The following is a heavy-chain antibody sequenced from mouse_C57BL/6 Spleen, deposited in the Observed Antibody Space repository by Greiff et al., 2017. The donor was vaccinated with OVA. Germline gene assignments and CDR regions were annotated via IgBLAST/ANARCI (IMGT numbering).Heavy chain of an antibody. CDR2: INPNNGGT. CDR3: ASGYYGSSFAY. D-gene: IGHD1-1*01. J-gene: IGHJ3*01. Sequence: VHVKQSGPELVKPGASVKIPCKASGYTFTDYNMDWVKQSHGKSLEWIGDINPNNGGTIYNQKFKGKATLTVDKSSSTAYMELRSLTSEDTAVYYCASGYYGSSFAYWGQGTLVTVSA. CDR1: GYTFTDYN. V-gene: IGHV1-18*01.